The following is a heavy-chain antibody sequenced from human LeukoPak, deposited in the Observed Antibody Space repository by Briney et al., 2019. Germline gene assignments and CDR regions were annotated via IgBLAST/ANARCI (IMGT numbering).Heavy chain of an antibody. V-gene: IGHV4-39*01. D-gene: IGHD5-18*01. CDR2: IYYSGST. J-gene: IGHJ4*02. CDR1: GGSISSSSYY. CDR3: ARARGYSYGYPDY. Sequence: SETLSLTCTVSGGSISSSSYYWGWIRQPPGKGLEGIGSIYYSGSTYYNPSLKRRVTISVDTSKNQFSLKLSSVTAADTAVYYCARARGYSYGYPDYWGQGTLVTVST.